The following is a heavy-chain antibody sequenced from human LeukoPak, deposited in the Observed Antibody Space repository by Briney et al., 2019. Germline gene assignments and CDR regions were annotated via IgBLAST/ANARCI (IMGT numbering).Heavy chain of an antibody. D-gene: IGHD1-26*01. J-gene: IGHJ4*02. Sequence: GGSLRLSCAASGFTVSSNYMSWVRQAPGKGLEWVSVIYSAGSTYYADSVKGRFTISRDNSKNTLYLQMDSLRAEDTAVYYCAREPSGTYWLDYWGQGTLVTVSS. CDR3: AREPSGTYWLDY. CDR1: GFTVSSNY. CDR2: IYSAGST. V-gene: IGHV3-66*02.